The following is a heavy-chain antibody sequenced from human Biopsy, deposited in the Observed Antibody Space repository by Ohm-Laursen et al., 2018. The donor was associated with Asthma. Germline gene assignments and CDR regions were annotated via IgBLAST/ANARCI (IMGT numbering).Heavy chain of an antibody. D-gene: IGHD3-22*01. V-gene: IGHV4-4*02. CDR1: GFTFSNYAM. J-gene: IGHJ4*02. Sequence: LRLSCAAAGFTFSNYAMSWVRQPPGKGLEWIGEFFHTGSTNYSPSLKSRVTISVDKSKNQFSLNLSSVTAADTAVYYCARAQDYYDSRGYYRSFDYWGQGTLVTVSS. CDR2: FFHTGST. CDR3: ARAQDYYDSRGYYRSFDY.